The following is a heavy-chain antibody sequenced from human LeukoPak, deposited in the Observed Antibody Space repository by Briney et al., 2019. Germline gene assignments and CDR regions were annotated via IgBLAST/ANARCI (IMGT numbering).Heavy chain of an antibody. CDR3: ARDVTGTTNAFDI. V-gene: IGHV4-4*07. Sequence: KASETLSPTCSVSGTSITNYFWSWIRQYAGQRLGWIGRISTHGTTTYNPSLNSRVTMSRDTSRSQVSLKLTSVTAADTAIYFCARDVTGTTNAFDIWGQGRMVTVSS. CDR2: ISTHGTT. CDR1: GTSITNYF. D-gene: IGHD1-20*01. J-gene: IGHJ3*02.